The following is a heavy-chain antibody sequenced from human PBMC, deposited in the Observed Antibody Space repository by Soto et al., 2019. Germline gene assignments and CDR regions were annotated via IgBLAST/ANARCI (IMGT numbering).Heavy chain of an antibody. CDR3: AKDRYDYGDLYYFDY. V-gene: IGHV3-30*18. Sequence: GGSLRLSCAASGFIFSSYGMHWVRQAPGKGLEWVAIISYDGSNKYYADSVKGRFTISRDNSKNTLYLQMNSLRAEDTAVYYCAKDRYDYGDLYYFDYRGQGTLVTVSS. CDR2: ISYDGSNK. D-gene: IGHD4-17*01. J-gene: IGHJ4*02. CDR1: GFIFSSYG.